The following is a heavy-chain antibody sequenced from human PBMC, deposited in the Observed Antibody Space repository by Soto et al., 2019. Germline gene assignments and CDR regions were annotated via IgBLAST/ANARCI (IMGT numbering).Heavy chain of an antibody. CDR1: GFTFSNYW. CDR2: IKEDGSEK. D-gene: IGHD6-19*01. CDR3: AKDPIAVAGTNFDY. V-gene: IGHV3-7*03. Sequence: GGSLRLSCAASGFTFSNYWMFWVRQAPGRGLEWVANIKEDGSEKYYVDSVKGRFTISRDNAKKSLSLQMNSLRAEDTAVYHCAKDPIAVAGTNFDYWGQGTLVTVSS. J-gene: IGHJ4*02.